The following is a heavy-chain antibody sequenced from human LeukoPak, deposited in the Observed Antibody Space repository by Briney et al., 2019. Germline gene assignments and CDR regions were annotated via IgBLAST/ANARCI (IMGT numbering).Heavy chain of an antibody. J-gene: IGHJ3*02. CDR1: GFTFSHHW. Sequence: GGSLRLSCSGSGFTFSHHWMTWVRQAPGKGLEWVANIKFDGSEKFYGDSVKGRFTISRDNAKNSLYLQMNSLRAEDTAVYYCARVGSWFGEGAFDIWGQGAMVTVSS. CDR2: IKFDGSEK. CDR3: ARVGSWFGEGAFDI. V-gene: IGHV3-7*01. D-gene: IGHD3-10*01.